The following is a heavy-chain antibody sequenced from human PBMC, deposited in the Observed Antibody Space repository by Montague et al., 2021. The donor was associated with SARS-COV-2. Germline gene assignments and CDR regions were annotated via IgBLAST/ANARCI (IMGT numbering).Heavy chain of an antibody. D-gene: IGHD4-11*01. CDR3: AASGRRGCSNPFHH. J-gene: IGHJ4*02. V-gene: IGHV4-34*01. CDR2: IKQSGRT. CDR1: GGSFGDDH. Sequence: SETLSLTCAVYGGSFGDDHWSWIRQPPGKGLEWIGDIKQSGRTNYNPSLKSRVTISVDTSKNQFSLKVTSVTAADTAVYFCAASGRRGCSNPFHHCGRGSLVTVSS.